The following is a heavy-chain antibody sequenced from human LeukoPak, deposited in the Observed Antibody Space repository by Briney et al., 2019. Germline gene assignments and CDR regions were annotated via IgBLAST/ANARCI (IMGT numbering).Heavy chain of an antibody. V-gene: IGHV1-2*02. Sequence: ASVKVSCKASGYTFTGYYMHWVRQAPGQGLEWMGWINPNSGGTNYAQKFQGRVTMTEDTSTDTAYMELSSLRSEDTAVYYCATLLGATPYYFDYWGQGTLVTVSS. CDR1: GYTFTGYY. CDR2: INPNSGGT. J-gene: IGHJ4*02. D-gene: IGHD1-26*01. CDR3: ATLLGATPYYFDY.